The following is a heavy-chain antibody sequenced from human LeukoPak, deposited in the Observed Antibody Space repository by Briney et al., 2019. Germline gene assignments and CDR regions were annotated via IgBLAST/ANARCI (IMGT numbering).Heavy chain of an antibody. CDR2: INSDESST. V-gene: IGHV3-74*01. J-gene: IGHJ4*02. CDR1: GFTFSSYW. Sequence: GGSLRLSCEASGFTFSSYWMHWVRQAPGKGLMWLSRINSDESSTSYADSVKGRFTISRDNAQNTLYLQMNSLRAEDTAVYYCARALAVAGSVGGLVDWGQGTLVTVSS. CDR3: ARALAVAGSVGGLVD. D-gene: IGHD6-19*01.